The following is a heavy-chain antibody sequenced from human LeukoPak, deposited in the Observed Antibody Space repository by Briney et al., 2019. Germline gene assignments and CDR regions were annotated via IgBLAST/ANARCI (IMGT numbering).Heavy chain of an antibody. D-gene: IGHD2-2*01. J-gene: IGHJ4*02. CDR1: GFTFSSYA. V-gene: IGHV3-23*01. Sequence: GGSLRLSCAASGFTFSSYAMSWVRQAPGKGLEWVSAISGSGGSTYYADSVKGRFTISRDNSKNTPYLQMNSLRAEDTAVYYCAKAGCSSTSCYTDYWGQGTLVTVSS. CDR3: AKAGCSSTSCYTDY. CDR2: ISGSGGST.